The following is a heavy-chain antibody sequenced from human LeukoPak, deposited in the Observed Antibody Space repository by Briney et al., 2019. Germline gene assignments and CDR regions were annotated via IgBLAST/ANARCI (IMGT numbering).Heavy chain of an antibody. CDR1: GYTFTSYG. CDR3: ARDGKIVVVPAAPAPASDI. V-gene: IGHV1-18*01. CDR2: ISAYNGNT. Sequence: ASVKVSCKASGYTFTSYGISWVRQAPGQGLEWMGWISAYNGNTKYAQKLQGRVTMTTDTSTSTAYMEVRSLRSDDTAVYYCARDGKIVVVPAAPAPASDIWGQGTMVTVSS. J-gene: IGHJ3*02. D-gene: IGHD2-2*01.